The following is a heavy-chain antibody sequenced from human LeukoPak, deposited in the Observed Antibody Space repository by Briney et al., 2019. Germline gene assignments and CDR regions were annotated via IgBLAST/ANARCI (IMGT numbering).Heavy chain of an antibody. CDR3: ARVQSGATGYYYYGMDV. Sequence: SETLSLTCTVSGGSISSYYWSWIRQPPGKGLERIGYIYYSGSTNYNPSLKSRVTISVDTSKNQFSLKLSSVTAADTAVYYCARVQSGATGYYYYGMDVWGQGTTVTVSS. CDR2: IYYSGST. V-gene: IGHV4-59*01. D-gene: IGHD1-26*01. CDR1: GGSISSYY. J-gene: IGHJ6*02.